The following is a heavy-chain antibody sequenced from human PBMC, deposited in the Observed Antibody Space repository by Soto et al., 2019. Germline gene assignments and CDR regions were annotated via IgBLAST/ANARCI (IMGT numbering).Heavy chain of an antibody. CDR3: ARVPRGIAALPLDY. CDR2: IYSGGST. Sequence: EVQLVESGGGLVQPGGSLRLSCAASGFTVSSNYMSWVRQAPGKGLEWVSVIYSGGSTYYADSVKGRFTISRDNSKNTLYLQMNSLGAEDTGVYYCARVPRGIAALPLDYWGQGTLVTVSS. CDR1: GFTVSSNY. J-gene: IGHJ4*02. D-gene: IGHD6-13*01. V-gene: IGHV3-66*01.